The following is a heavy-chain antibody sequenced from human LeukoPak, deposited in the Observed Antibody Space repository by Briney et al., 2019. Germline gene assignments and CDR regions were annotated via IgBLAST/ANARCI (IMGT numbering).Heavy chain of an antibody. CDR2: IYTSGST. CDR3: ARNPFSNPFDF. D-gene: IGHD2/OR15-2a*01. V-gene: IGHV4-4*07. J-gene: IGHJ4*02. Sequence: PSETLSLTCTVSGGSISSYYWSWIRQPAGKGLEWIGCIYTSGSTNYNPSLKSRVTMSVDTSKNQFSLKLSSATAADTAVYFCARNPFSNPFDFWGRGTLVTVSS. CDR1: GGSISSYY.